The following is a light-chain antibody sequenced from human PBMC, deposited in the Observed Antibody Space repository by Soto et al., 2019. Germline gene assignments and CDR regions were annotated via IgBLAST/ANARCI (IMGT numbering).Light chain of an antibody. CDR1: QSVSSY. Sequence: EIVLTQSPATLSLSPGERATLSCRASQSVSSYLAWYQQKPGQAPRLLIYDASNRATGIPARFSGSGSGTDFSLTISSLEPEDFAVYYCQQRSNWPVATFGGGPKVEIK. J-gene: IGKJ4*01. V-gene: IGKV3-11*01. CDR3: QQRSNWPVAT. CDR2: DAS.